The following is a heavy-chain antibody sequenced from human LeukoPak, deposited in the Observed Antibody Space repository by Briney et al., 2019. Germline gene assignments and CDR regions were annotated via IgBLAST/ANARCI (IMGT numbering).Heavy chain of an antibody. D-gene: IGHD3-10*01. CDR3: VRHGWGAFHI. J-gene: IGHJ3*02. CDR2: VSDTGST. Sequence: SETLSLTCAVSGAYISGLSWSWIRQPPGKGLEWIGYVSDTGSTKYNPSLKRRVTISRDTSQNQFSLDLTSVSAADTAVYFCVRHGWGAFHIWGQGTMVSVSS. V-gene: IGHV4-59*08. CDR1: GAYISGLS.